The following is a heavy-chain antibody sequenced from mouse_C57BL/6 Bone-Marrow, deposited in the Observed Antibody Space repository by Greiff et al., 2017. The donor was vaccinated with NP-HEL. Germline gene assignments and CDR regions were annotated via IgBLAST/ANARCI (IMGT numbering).Heavy chain of an antibody. CDR2: IYPGSGNT. Sequence: QVQLKQSGAELVRPGASVKLSCKASGYTFTDYYINWVKQRPGQGLEWIGRIYPGSGNTYYNEKFKGKATLTAEKSSSTAYMQLSSLTSEDSAVYFCARSKSPPWFAYWGQGTLVTVSA. CDR3: ARSKSPPWFAY. J-gene: IGHJ3*01. CDR1: GYTFTDYY. D-gene: IGHD1-3*01. V-gene: IGHV1-76*01.